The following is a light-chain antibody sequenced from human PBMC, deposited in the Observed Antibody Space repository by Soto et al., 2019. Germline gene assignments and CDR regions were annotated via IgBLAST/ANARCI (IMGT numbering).Light chain of an antibody. J-gene: IGKJ5*01. V-gene: IGKV3-20*01. CDR1: QSVTSSY. CDR2: AAS. CDR3: QQSSSSPIT. Sequence: EIVLTQSPGTLSFSPGERATLSCRASQSVTSSYLAWYQQKPGQAPRLLMYAASSRATGIPDRFSGSGSGTDFTLTISRLEAEDFAVYYCQQSSSSPITFGQGTRLEIK.